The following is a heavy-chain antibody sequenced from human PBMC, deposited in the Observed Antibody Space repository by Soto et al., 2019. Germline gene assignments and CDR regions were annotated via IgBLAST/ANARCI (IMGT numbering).Heavy chain of an antibody. CDR1: GYTFTSYY. J-gene: IGHJ3*02. Sequence: QVQLVQSGAEVKKPGASVKVSCKASGYTFTSYYMHWVRQAPGQGLEWMGIINPSGGSTSYAQKFQGRVTMTRDTSTSTVYMELSSLRSEDTAVYYCARVIEGIAAAGESDAFDIWGQGTMVTVSS. V-gene: IGHV1-46*03. CDR2: INPSGGST. CDR3: ARVIEGIAAAGESDAFDI. D-gene: IGHD6-13*01.